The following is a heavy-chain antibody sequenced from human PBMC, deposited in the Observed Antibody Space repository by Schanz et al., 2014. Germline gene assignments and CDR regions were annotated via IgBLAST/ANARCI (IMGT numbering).Heavy chain of an antibody. CDR2: IGYDGSEK. D-gene: IGHD3-10*01. CDR3: ARGIITMVRGGDVGAFDI. CDR1: GLNFDYYG. Sequence: QVQLVESGGGVVQPGRSLRLSCATSGLNFDYYGMNWVRQAPGKGLEWVANIGYDGSEKYYVDSVKGRFTISRDNSKDTLYLLLNSLRAEDTAVYYCARGIITMVRGGDVGAFDIWGQGTMVTVSS. V-gene: IGHV3-33*01. J-gene: IGHJ3*02.